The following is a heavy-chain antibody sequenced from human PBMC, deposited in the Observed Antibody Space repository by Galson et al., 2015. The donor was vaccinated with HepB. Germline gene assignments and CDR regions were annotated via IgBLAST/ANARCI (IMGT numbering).Heavy chain of an antibody. CDR2: ISSSSSYI. J-gene: IGHJ4*02. CDR3: ARTMARTAMVIDY. Sequence: SLRLSCAASGFTFSSYSMNWVRQAPGEGLEWVSSISSSSSYIYYADSVKGRFTISRDNAKNSLYLQMNSLRAEDTAVYYCARTMARTAMVIDYWGQGTLVTVSS. CDR1: GFTFSSYS. V-gene: IGHV3-21*01. D-gene: IGHD5-18*01.